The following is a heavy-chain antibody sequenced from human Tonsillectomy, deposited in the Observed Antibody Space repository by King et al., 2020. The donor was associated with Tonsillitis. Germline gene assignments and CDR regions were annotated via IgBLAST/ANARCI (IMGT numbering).Heavy chain of an antibody. CDR1: GFTFSNHA. V-gene: IGHV3-30-3*01. J-gene: IGHJ4*02. Sequence: VQLVESGGGVVQPGRSLRLSCAASGFTFSNHAMHWVRQAPGKGLEWVAVVPYDGNSQYYADSVKGRFTISRDNSKNTLYLQMDSLRAEDTAIYYCARDSRIQLGLGSGDYGGQGALAT. D-gene: IGHD5-18*01. CDR3: ARDSRIQLGLGSGDY. CDR2: VPYDGNSQ.